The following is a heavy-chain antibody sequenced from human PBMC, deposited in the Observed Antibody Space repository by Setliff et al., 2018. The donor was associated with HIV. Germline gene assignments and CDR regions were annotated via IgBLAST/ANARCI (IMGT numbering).Heavy chain of an antibody. V-gene: IGHV2-70*04. CDR2: IDWDDDK. CDR1: GFSFGISGMR. D-gene: IGHD3-3*01. Sequence: ESGPTLVNPTQTLTLTCTYSGFSFGISGMRVNWIRQSPGKALEWLARIDWDDDKYYSPSLKTRLTISKDTSKNQVILTMTNLDPVDTATYYCARDSGNYAFDYWGLGTLVTVS. J-gene: IGHJ4*02. CDR3: ARDSGNYAFDY.